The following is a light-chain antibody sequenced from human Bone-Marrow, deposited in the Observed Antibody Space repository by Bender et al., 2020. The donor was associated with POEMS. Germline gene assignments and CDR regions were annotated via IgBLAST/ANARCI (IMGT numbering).Light chain of an antibody. CDR2: DVT. Sequence: QSALTQPRSVSGSPGQSVTISCTGTSSYVGWYQQHPGKVPKLMIYDVTKRPSGVSSRFSGSKSGNTASLTISGLQAEDEADYYCFSYTSGSTVGVFGGGTQLTVL. J-gene: IGLJ3*02. CDR1: SSYVG. CDR3: FSYTSGSTVGV. V-gene: IGLV2-11*01.